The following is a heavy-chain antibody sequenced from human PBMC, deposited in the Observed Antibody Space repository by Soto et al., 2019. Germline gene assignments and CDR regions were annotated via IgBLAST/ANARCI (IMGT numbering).Heavy chain of an antibody. CDR2: ISGSGSST. CDR3: AKGSQYYINVGCVVMDY. J-gene: IGHJ4*02. Sequence: EVQVLDSGGGLVQPGGSLRLSCAASGFTFSNYAMNWVRQTPGKGLEWVSGISGSGSSTYYADSVKGRFTISRDNSKNSLYLQMNSLGAVDPGVYYCAKGSQYYINVGCVVMDYCGQEALVTGCS. D-gene: IGHD2-21*01. V-gene: IGHV3-23*01. CDR1: GFTFSNYA.